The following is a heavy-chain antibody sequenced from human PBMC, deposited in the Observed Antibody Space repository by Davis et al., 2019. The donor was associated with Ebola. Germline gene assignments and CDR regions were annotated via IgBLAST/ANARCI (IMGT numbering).Heavy chain of an antibody. CDR1: GYTFTSYY. V-gene: IGHV1-46*01. CDR2: INPSGGST. D-gene: IGHD3-3*01. Sequence: AASVKVSCKASGYTFTSYYMHWVRQAPGQGLEWMGIINPSGGSTSYAQNFQGRVTMTRNTSISTAYMELSSLRSEDTAVYYCARGRRSIFGVVVYRDAFDIWGQGTMVTVSS. J-gene: IGHJ3*02. CDR3: ARGRRSIFGVVVYRDAFDI.